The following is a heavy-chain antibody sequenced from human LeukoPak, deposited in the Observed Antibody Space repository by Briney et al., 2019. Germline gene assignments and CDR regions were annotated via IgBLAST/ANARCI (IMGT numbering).Heavy chain of an antibody. CDR1: GGSITTTY. V-gene: IGHV4-59*01. CDR3: AMYDYSGWHYFTY. J-gene: IGHJ4*02. D-gene: IGHD3-22*01. CDR2: IHYSGST. Sequence: SATLSLTCTVSGGSITTTYSGWIRQPPGKGLELIGYIHYSGSTDYNPSLQSRVTMSIDTSKNQFSLNLSSVTAADTAVYYCAMYDYSGWHYFTYWGQGTLVTVSS.